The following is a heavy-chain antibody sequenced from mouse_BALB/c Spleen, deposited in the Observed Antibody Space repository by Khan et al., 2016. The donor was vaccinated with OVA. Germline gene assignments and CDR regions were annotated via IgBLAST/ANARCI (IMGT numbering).Heavy chain of an antibody. CDR1: GFSLTSYT. J-gene: IGHJ4*01. Sequence: VQLQESGPDLVAPSQSLSITCTVSGFSLTSYTIHWVRQPPGKGLEWLGVIWSGGGTTYNSALKSRLSICKDNSTSQVFLKINSLQTDDTAMYYCARHQFGYAMDYWGQGTSVTVSS. CDR2: IWSGGGT. V-gene: IGHV2-6-2*01. CDR3: ARHQFGYAMDY.